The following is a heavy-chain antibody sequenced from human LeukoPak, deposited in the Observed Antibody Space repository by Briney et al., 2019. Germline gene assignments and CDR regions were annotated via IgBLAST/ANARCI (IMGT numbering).Heavy chain of an antibody. V-gene: IGHV4-38-2*02. CDR1: DYSINSGYY. CDR2: IYHSGTT. CDR3: ARGGYSFVGFFDY. Sequence: PSETLSLTCTVSDYSINSGYYWGWIRQPPGKGLEWFGTIYHSGTTSYNPSLKSRVTISVDTSKNQFSLKLTSVTAADTAAYYCARGGYSFVGFFDYWGQGTLVTVSS. D-gene: IGHD5-18*01. J-gene: IGHJ4*02.